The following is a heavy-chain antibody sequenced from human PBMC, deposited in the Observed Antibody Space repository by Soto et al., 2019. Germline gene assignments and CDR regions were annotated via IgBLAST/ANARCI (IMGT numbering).Heavy chain of an antibody. D-gene: IGHD3-22*01. CDR3: ARVRAYYYDSSGTQGIDY. J-gene: IGHJ4*02. V-gene: IGHV4-4*02. CDR1: GGSISSSNW. CDR2: IYHSGST. Sequence: SETLSLTCDVSGGSISSSNWWSWVRQPPGKGLEWIREIYHSGSTNYNPSLKSRVTISVDKSKNQFSLKLSSVTAADTAVYYCARVRAYYYDSSGTQGIDYWGQGTLVTVSS.